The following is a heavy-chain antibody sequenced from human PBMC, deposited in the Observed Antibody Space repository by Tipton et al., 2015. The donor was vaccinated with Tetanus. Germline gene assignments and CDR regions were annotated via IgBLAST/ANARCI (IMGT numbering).Heavy chain of an antibody. D-gene: IGHD1-26*01. CDR1: GDSITSFY. Sequence: TLSLTCTVSGDSITSFYWSWIRQPPGKGLEWIGYIFYGGTTNYNPSLKSRVTISLDKTKNQFSLQLSSVTAADTAVYYCARDLGASGFHWGQGTVVTFSS. CDR3: ARDLGASGFH. CDR2: IFYGGTT. J-gene: IGHJ4*02. V-gene: IGHV4-59*01.